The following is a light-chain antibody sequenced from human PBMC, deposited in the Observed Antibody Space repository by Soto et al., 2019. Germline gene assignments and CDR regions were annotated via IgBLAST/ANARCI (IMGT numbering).Light chain of an antibody. V-gene: IGKV3-15*01. CDR2: GAS. CDR1: QSVSSN. Sequence: EIVMTQSPATLSVSPGERATLSCRASQSVSSNLAWYQQKPGQAPSLLIYGASTRATGIPARFSGSGSGTEFTLTISSLQSEDFAVYYCQQYNNWPRWTCGQGTKVEIK. J-gene: IGKJ1*01. CDR3: QQYNNWPRWT.